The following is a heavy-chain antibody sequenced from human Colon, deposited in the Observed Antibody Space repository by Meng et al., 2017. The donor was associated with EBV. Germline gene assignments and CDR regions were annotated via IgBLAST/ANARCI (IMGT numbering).Heavy chain of an antibody. CDR2: IHSSGST. D-gene: IGHD3-10*01. J-gene: IGHJ5*02. V-gene: IGHV4-31*03. CDR1: GGSISSGGYY. CDR3: ARASYGSGSPLGESWFDP. Sequence: VHGRASAHVLVTPSQTLSPTCTVSGGSISSGGYYWSWIRQHPGKGLEWIGYIHSSGSTYYNPSLRSRLTISVDTSKNQFSLKLSSVTAADTAVYYCARASYGSGSPLGESWFDPWGQGTLVTVSS.